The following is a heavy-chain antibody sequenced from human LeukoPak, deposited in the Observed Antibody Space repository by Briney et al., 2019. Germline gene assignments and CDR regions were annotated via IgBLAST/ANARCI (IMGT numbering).Heavy chain of an antibody. CDR1: GFTLTYYA. D-gene: IGHD4-23*01. CDR3: ARSSYDYGGIEGPFDY. V-gene: IGHV3-30*15. Sequence: GRSLRLSCAASGFTLTYYAMHWVRQAPGKGLEWVAVTSYDGNKKYYADSVKGRFTISRDSSKNTLYLQMSSLRAEDTAVYYCARSSYDYGGIEGPFDYWGQGTLVTVPS. CDR2: TSYDGNKK. J-gene: IGHJ4*02.